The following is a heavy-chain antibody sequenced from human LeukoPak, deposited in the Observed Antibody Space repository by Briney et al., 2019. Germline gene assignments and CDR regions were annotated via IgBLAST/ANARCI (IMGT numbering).Heavy chain of an antibody. D-gene: IGHD3-22*01. CDR3: ARVDNYYEHSGYLHYFDY. Sequence: ASVKVSCKASGYTFIGQYINWVRQAPRQGLEWMGWINPKSGGTNYAQMFQGRVTMTRDTSISTAYMELSGLRSDDTAVYYCARVDNYYEHSGYLHYFDYWGQGTLVTVSS. V-gene: IGHV1-2*02. CDR2: INPKSGGT. J-gene: IGHJ4*02. CDR1: GYTFIGQY.